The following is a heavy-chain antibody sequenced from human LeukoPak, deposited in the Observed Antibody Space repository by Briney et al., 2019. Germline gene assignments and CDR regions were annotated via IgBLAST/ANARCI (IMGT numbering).Heavy chain of an antibody. J-gene: IGHJ4*02. CDR3: AREVDCSSTGCYMNY. CDR1: GFTFSSYT. CDR2: ISSRSTYI. Sequence: GGSLRLSCAASGFTFSSYTMNWVRQAPGKGLEWVSSISSRSTYIYYADSLKGRFTISRDNAKNSLYLQMNSLRADDTAVYYCAREVDCSSTGCYMNYWGQGTLVSVSS. D-gene: IGHD2-2*02. V-gene: IGHV3-21*01.